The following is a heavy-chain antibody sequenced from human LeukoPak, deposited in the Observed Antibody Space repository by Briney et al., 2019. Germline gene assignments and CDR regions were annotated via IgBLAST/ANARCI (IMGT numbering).Heavy chain of an antibody. J-gene: IGHJ5*02. CDR2: IKQDGSEK. D-gene: IGHD3-3*01. V-gene: IGHV3-7*01. CDR3: ARELTIFGVVTPYNWFDP. Sequence: GGSLRLSCAASGFTFSSYWMSWVRQAPGKGLEWVANIKQDGSEKYYVDSVKARFTISRDNAKNSLYLQMNSLRAEDTAVYYCARELTIFGVVTPYNWFDPWGQGTLVTVSS. CDR1: GFTFSSYW.